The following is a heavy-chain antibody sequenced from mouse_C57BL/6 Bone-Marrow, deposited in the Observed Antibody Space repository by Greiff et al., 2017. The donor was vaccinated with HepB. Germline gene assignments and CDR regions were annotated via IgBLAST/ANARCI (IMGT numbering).Heavy chain of an antibody. Sequence: VQLQQPGTELVKPGASVKLSCKGSDYTFTSYWMHWVKQRPGQGLEWIGNINPSNGGTNYNEKFKSKATLTVDKSSSTAYMQLSSLTSEDSAVYYCAREGYYGLHWYFDVWGTGTTVTVSS. D-gene: IGHD1-2*01. CDR1: DYTFTSYW. J-gene: IGHJ1*03. V-gene: IGHV1-53*01. CDR2: INPSNGGT. CDR3: AREGYYGLHWYFDV.